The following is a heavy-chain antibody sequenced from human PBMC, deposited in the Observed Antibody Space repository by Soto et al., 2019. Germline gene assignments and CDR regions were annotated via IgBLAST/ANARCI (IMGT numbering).Heavy chain of an antibody. CDR2: IFYSGTT. CDR3: AGQVGSGCWYFDL. CDR1: GGSISSHY. V-gene: IGHV4-59*05. Sequence: SETLSLTCTVSGGSISSHYWTWIRQPPGRGLEWIGSIFYSGTTYYNPSLKSRVTISVDTSKNQFSLKLTSVTAADTAVYYCAGQVGSGCWYFDLWGRGTLVTVSS. D-gene: IGHD3-10*01. J-gene: IGHJ2*01.